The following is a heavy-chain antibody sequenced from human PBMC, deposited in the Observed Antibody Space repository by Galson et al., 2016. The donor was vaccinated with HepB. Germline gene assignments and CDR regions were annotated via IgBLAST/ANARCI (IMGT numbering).Heavy chain of an antibody. J-gene: IGHJ6*02. V-gene: IGHV3-30-3*01. D-gene: IGHD4-17*01. CDR1: GFSVKNNY. CDR3: ARDRGLLHYYYGMDV. Sequence: SLRLSCAASGFSVKNNYMTWVRQAPGKGLEWVAVISYDGNNRHYADAVKGRFTISRDSSTNTVYLQMNSLRADDTAVYFCARDRGLLHYYYGMDVWGQGTTVTV. CDR2: ISYDGNNR.